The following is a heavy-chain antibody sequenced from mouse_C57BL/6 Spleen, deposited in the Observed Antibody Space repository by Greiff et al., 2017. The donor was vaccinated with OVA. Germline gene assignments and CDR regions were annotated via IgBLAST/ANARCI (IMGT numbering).Heavy chain of an antibody. CDR1: GFTFSDYY. J-gene: IGHJ3*01. Sequence: EVHLVESGGGLVQPGGSLKLSCAASGFTFSDYYMYWVRQTPEKRLEWVAYISNGGGSTYYPDTVKGRFTISRDNAKNTLYLQMSRLKSEDTAMYYCARPGFPAWFAYWGQGTLVTVSA. CDR3: ARPGFPAWFAY. CDR2: ISNGGGST. V-gene: IGHV5-12*01.